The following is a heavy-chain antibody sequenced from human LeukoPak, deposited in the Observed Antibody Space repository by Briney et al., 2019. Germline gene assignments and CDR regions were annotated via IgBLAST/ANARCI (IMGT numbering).Heavy chain of an antibody. V-gene: IGHV4-34*01. CDR3: ARRAGAYSHPYDY. Sequence: SETLSLTCAVYGGSLSGYYWSWIRQPPEKGLEWIGKTNHSGSTNYNPPLKSRVTISVDTSKKQFSLKLSSVTAADTAVYYCARRAGAYSHPYDYWGQGTLVTVSS. CDR1: GGSLSGYY. CDR2: TNHSGST. D-gene: IGHD4/OR15-4a*01. J-gene: IGHJ4*02.